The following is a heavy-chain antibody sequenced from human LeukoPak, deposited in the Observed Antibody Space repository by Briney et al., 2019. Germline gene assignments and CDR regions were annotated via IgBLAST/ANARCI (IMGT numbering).Heavy chain of an antibody. V-gene: IGHV4-34*01. J-gene: IGHJ6*03. CDR1: GGSFSGYY. D-gene: IGHD5-12*01. Sequence: PSETLSLTCAVSGGSFSGYYWSWIRQPPGKGLEWIGEINRSGSTNYNPSLKSRVTISLDTSKNQFSLKLSSVTAADTAVYYCARAPHVYVDIVATIYSDYYYYMDVWGKGTTVTVSS. CDR3: ARAPHVYVDIVATIYSDYYYYMDV. CDR2: INRSGST.